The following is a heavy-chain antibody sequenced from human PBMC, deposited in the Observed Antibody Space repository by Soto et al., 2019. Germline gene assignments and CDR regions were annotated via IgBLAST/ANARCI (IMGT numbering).Heavy chain of an antibody. D-gene: IGHD3-3*01. Sequence: ASVKVSCKASGGTFSSYAISWVRQAPGQGLEWMGGIIPIFGTANYAQKFQGRVTITADESTSTAYMELSSLRSEDTAVYYCARVTIFGVALYNWFDPWGQGTQVTVS. CDR3: ARVTIFGVALYNWFDP. V-gene: IGHV1-69*13. CDR2: IIPIFGTA. CDR1: GGTFSSYA. J-gene: IGHJ5*02.